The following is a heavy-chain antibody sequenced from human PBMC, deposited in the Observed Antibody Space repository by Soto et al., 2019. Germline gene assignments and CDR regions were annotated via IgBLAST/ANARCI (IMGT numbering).Heavy chain of an antibody. J-gene: IGHJ4*02. CDR1: GFTFSSYE. D-gene: IGHD2-21*02. V-gene: IGHV3-48*03. Sequence: GGYLRLSCAASGFTFSSYEMNWVRQAPGKGLEWVSYISSSGSTIYYADSVKGRFTISRDNAKNSLYLQMNSLRAEDTAVYYCALRLTQAEGGCDSGGQGTLVTVSS. CDR2: ISSSGSTI. CDR3: ALRLTQAEGGCDS.